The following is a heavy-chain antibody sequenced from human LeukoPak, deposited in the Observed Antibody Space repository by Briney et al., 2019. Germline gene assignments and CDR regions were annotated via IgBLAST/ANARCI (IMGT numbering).Heavy chain of an antibody. V-gene: IGHV4-59*08. CDR2: IYYSGST. CDR1: GGSISGFF. Sequence: SETLSLTCAVSGGSISGFFWSWIRQPPGKGLEWIGYIYYSGSTNYNPSLKSRVTISVDTSKNQFSLKLSSVTAADTAVYYCARHRLSRALGETRFDYWGQGTLVTVSS. J-gene: IGHJ4*02. D-gene: IGHD3-16*01. CDR3: ARHRLSRALGETRFDY.